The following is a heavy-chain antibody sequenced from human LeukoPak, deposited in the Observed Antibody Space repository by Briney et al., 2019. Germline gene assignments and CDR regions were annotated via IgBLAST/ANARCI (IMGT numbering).Heavy chain of an antibody. D-gene: IGHD5-18*01. V-gene: IGHV3-30*18. Sequence: PGGSLRLSCAASGFTFSSYGMHWVRQAPGEGLEWVAVISYDGSNKYYADSVKGRFTISRDNSKNTLYLQMNSLRAEDTAVYYCAKEVQLYGYWGQGTLVTVSS. J-gene: IGHJ4*02. CDR1: GFTFSSYG. CDR3: AKEVQLYGY. CDR2: ISYDGSNK.